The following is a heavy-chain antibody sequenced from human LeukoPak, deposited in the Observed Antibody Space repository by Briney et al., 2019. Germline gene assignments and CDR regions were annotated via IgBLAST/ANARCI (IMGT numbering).Heavy chain of an antibody. J-gene: IGHJ4*02. CDR2: IIPIFGTA. CDR1: GGTFSSYA. V-gene: IGHV1-69*13. Sequence: SVKVSCMASGGTFSSYAISWVRQAPGQGLEWVGGIIPIFGTANYAQKFQGRVTITADESTSTAYMEPSSLRSEDTAVYYCARGHDYSNYLDYWGQGTLVTVSS. CDR3: ARGHDYSNYLDY. D-gene: IGHD4-11*01.